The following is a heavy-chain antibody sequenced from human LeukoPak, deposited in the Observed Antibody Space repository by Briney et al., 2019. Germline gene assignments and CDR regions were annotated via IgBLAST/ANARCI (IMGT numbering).Heavy chain of an antibody. V-gene: IGHV4-59*01. CDR1: GGSISGYY. J-gene: IGHJ4*02. CDR3: ARLGSYWGAFDY. CDR2: IYYSGST. D-gene: IGHD3-10*01. Sequence: PSETLSLTCTVSGGSISGYYWSWIRQPPGKGLEWIGYIYYSGSTNYNPSLKSRVTISVDTSKNQFSLKLSSVTAADTAVYYCARLGSYWGAFDYWGQGTLVTVSS.